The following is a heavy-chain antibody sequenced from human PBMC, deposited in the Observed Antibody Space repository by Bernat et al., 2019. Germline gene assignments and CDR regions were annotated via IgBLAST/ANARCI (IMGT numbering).Heavy chain of an antibody. CDR3: ARAAGTIHFLTGAQDDYYGMDV. V-gene: IGHV3-74*01. CDR1: GFTFSSYW. D-gene: IGHD6-13*01. J-gene: IGHJ6*02. Sequence: EVQLVESGGGLVQPGGSLRLSCAASGFTFSSYWMHWVRQAPGKGLVWVSRINSDGSSTSYADSVKGRFTICRDNAKNTLYLQMNSLRAEDTAVYYCARAAGTIHFLTGAQDDYYGMDVWGQGTTVTVSS. CDR2: INSDGSST.